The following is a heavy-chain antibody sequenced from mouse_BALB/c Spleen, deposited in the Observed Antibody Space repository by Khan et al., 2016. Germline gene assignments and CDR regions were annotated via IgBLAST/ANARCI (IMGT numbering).Heavy chain of an antibody. Sequence: VQLQQSGPELVKPGASVKISCKASDYSFTAYFMNWVMQSHGKTLEWIGRISPYNGDTFYNQKFKGKATLTVDKSSSTVHMELRSLASEDSAVYYCASSGDYGTFAYWGQGTLVTVSA. CDR2: ISPYNGDT. D-gene: IGHD2-4*01. J-gene: IGHJ3*01. CDR3: ASSGDYGTFAY. V-gene: IGHV1-20*02. CDR1: DYSFTAYF.